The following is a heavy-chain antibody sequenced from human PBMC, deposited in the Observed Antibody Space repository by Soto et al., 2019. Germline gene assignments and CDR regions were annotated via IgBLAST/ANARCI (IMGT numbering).Heavy chain of an antibody. J-gene: IGHJ4*02. CDR1: GGLFSSYA. V-gene: IGHV1-69*01. CDR2: IIPVFDTV. D-gene: IGHD4-17*01. Sequence: QEQLVQSGAEVKKSGSSVKVSCKDTGGLFSSYAVSWVRQAPGQGLEWMGGIIPVFDTVYYAQKFQGRVTITADESTNTAYMELSSLRSEDTAIYYCAKDRSRGVTVTADYWGQGTLVTVSS. CDR3: AKDRSRGVTVTADY.